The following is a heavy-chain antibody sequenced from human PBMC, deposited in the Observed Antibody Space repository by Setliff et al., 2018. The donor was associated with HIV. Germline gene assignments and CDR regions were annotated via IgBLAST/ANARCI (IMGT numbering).Heavy chain of an antibody. CDR1: GGTFSSYA. D-gene: IGHD4-17*01. Sequence: SVKVSCKASGGTFSSYAISWVRQAPGQGLEWMGGIIPILGIANYAQKFHGRVTITADKSTSTAYMELSSLRSDDTAVYYCARDDHGDPFDYWGQGTLVTVSS. V-gene: IGHV1-69*10. J-gene: IGHJ4*02. CDR2: IIPILGIA. CDR3: ARDDHGDPFDY.